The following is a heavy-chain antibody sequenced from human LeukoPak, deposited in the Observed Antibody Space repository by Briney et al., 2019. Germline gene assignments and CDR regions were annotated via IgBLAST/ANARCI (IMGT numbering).Heavy chain of an antibody. CDR2: LYYSGST. CDR1: GGSISRYY. Sequence: SETLSLTCTVSGGSISRYYWIWIRQPPGKGLEWIGYLYYSGSTNYNPSLKSRVTISVDTSNNQFSLKLSSVTAADTAVYYCARVLRVMGTAAGTGLGWFDPWGQGTLVTVSS. D-gene: IGHD6-13*01. V-gene: IGHV4-59*01. J-gene: IGHJ5*02. CDR3: ARVLRVMGTAAGTGLGWFDP.